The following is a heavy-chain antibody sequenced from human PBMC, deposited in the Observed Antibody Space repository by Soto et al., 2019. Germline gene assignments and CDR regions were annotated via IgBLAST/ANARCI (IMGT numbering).Heavy chain of an antibody. CDR2: INHSGST. Sequence: SETLSLTCAVYGGSFSGYYWIWIRQPPGKGLEWIGEINHSGSTNYNPSLKSRVTISVDTSKNQFSLKLSSVTAADTAVYYCARGVGYCSSTSCYELITYYYYYYYMDVWGKGTTVTVSS. CDR3: ARGVGYCSSTSCYELITYYYYYYYMDV. J-gene: IGHJ6*03. V-gene: IGHV4-34*01. CDR1: GGSFSGYY. D-gene: IGHD2-2*01.